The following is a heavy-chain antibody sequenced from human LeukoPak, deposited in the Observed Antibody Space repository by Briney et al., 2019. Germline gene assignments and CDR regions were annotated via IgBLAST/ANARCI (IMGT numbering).Heavy chain of an antibody. CDR3: AREPYYYDSSGYYDY. D-gene: IGHD3-22*01. V-gene: IGHV1-69*04. CDR2: IIPIFGIA. Sequence: SVKVCCKASGGTFSSYAISWVRQAPGQGLEWMGRIIPIFGIANYAQKFQGRVTITADKSTSTAYMELSSLRSEDTAVYYCAREPYYYDSSGYYDYWGQGTLVTVSS. CDR1: GGTFSSYA. J-gene: IGHJ4*02.